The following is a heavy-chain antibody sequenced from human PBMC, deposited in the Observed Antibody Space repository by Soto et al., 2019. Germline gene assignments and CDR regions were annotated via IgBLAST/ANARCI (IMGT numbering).Heavy chain of an antibody. CDR2: ISGSGGST. V-gene: IGHV3-23*01. CDR1: GFTFSSYA. CDR3: AKGPASSGYYPTSPFDY. Sequence: GGSLRLSCAASGFTFSSYAMSWVRQAPGKGLEWVSAISGSGGSTYYADSVKGRFTISRDNSKNTLYLQMNSLRAEDTAVYYCAKGPASSGYYPTSPFDYWGQGTLVTVSS. D-gene: IGHD3-22*01. J-gene: IGHJ4*02.